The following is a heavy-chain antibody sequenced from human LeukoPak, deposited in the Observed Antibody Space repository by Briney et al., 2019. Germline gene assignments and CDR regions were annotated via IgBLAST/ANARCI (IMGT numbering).Heavy chain of an antibody. J-gene: IGHJ3*02. Sequence: GGSLRLSCAASGFSFSSYWMSWVRQAPGKGLEWVANLKQDGSDKYYVDSVKGRFTISRDNAKNSLYLQVNSLRGEDTAVYYCARLGKWGGNAFDIWGQGTMVTVSS. CDR1: GFSFSSYW. CDR3: ARLGKWGGNAFDI. V-gene: IGHV3-7*01. CDR2: LKQDGSDK. D-gene: IGHD1-26*01.